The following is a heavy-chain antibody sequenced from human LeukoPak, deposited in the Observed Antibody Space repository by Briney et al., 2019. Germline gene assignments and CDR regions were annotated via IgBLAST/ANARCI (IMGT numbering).Heavy chain of an antibody. CDR2: ISSSSSYI. CDR1: GFTFSSYS. CDR3: ARDRPASPERFDY. V-gene: IGHV3-21*01. Sequence: GGSLRLSCAASGFTFSSYSMNWVRQAPGKGLEWVSSISSSSSYIYYADSVKGRFTISRDNAKNSLYLQMNSLRAEDTAVYYCARDRPASPERFDYWGQGTLVTVSS. J-gene: IGHJ4*02.